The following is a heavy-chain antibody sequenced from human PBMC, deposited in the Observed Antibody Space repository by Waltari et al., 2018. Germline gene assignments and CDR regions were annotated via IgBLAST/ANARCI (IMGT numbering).Heavy chain of an antibody. CDR3: ARGPSGGSYLKIYYYYYGMDV. CDR1: GGSISSYY. J-gene: IGHJ6*02. Sequence: QVQLQESGPGLVKPSETLSLTCTVSGGSISSYYWSWIRQPAGKGLEWIGRIYTSGSTNYNPSLKSRCTMSVDTSKNQFSLKLSSVTAADTAVYYCARGPSGGSYLKIYYYYYGMDVWGQGTTVTVSS. CDR2: IYTSGST. D-gene: IGHD1-26*01. V-gene: IGHV4-4*07.